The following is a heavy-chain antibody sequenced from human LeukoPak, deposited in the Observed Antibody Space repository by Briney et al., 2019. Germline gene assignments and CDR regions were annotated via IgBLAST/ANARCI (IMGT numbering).Heavy chain of an antibody. CDR3: AREGYYDSSGYADY. CDR2: IYYSGST. D-gene: IGHD3-22*01. CDR1: GGSISSGGYY. Sequence: SETLSLTCTVSGGSISSGGYYWSWIRQHPGKGLEWIGYIYYSGSTYYNPSLKSRVTISVDTSKNQYSLKLSSVTAADTAVYYCAREGYYDSSGYADYWGQGTLVTVSS. V-gene: IGHV4-31*03. J-gene: IGHJ4*02.